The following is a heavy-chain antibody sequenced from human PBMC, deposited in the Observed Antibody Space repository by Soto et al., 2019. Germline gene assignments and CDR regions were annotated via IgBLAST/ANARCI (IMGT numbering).Heavy chain of an antibody. CDR3: AGGGVAAPRFDP. CDR1: GYTFTSYG. D-gene: IGHD2-15*01. Sequence: QVQLVQSGAEVKKPGASVKVSCKASGYTFTSYGISWVRQAPGQGLEYMGWISAYNGNTNYAQKPERSLNTTTRTTTSTAYMELRSLRCDDTAVYYCAGGGVAAPRFDPWGQGTLVTVSS. CDR2: ISAYNGNT. J-gene: IGHJ5*02. V-gene: IGHV1-18*01.